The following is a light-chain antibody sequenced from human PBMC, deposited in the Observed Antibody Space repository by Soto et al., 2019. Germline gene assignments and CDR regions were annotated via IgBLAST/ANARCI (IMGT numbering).Light chain of an antibody. CDR2: DVS. V-gene: IGLV2-14*03. CDR1: SSDVGAYDY. J-gene: IGLJ3*02. CDR3: SSYTTSKTWV. Sequence: QSVLTQPASVSGSPGQSITISCTGTSSDVGAYDYVSWYQQHPGKAPKFMLSDVSNRPSGLSDRFSGSKSGNTASLTISGLQAEDEADYYCSSYTTSKTWVFGGGTKLTVL.